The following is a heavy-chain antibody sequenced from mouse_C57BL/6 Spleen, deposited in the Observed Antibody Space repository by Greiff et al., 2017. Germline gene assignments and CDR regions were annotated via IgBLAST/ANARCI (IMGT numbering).Heavy chain of an antibody. CDR2: IDPSDSYT. V-gene: IGHV1-69*01. CDR3: ARGRGNYYFDY. CDR1: GYTFTSYW. D-gene: IGHD2-1*01. Sequence: QVQLKQPGAELVMPGASVKLSCKASGYTFTSYWMHWVKQRPGQGLEWIGEIDPSDSYTNYNQKCKGKSTLTVDKSSSTAYMQLSSLTSEDSAVYYCARGRGNYYFDYWGQGTTLTVSS. J-gene: IGHJ2*01.